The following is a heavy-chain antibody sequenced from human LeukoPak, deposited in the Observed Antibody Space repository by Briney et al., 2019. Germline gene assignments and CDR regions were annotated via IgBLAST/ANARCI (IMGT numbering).Heavy chain of an antibody. CDR2: IKQDGSEK. CDR3: AELGITMIGGV. V-gene: IGHV3-7*01. CDR1: GFTFSSYW. J-gene: IGHJ6*04. D-gene: IGHD3-10*02. Sequence: GGSLRLSCAASGFTFSSYWMTWVRQAPGKGLEWVANIKQDGSEKYYVDSVKGRFTISRDSAKNSLYLQMNSLRAEDTAVYYCAELGITMIGGVWGKGTTVTISS.